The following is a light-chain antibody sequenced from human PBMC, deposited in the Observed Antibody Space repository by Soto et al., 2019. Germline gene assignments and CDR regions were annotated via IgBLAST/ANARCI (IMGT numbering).Light chain of an antibody. V-gene: IGKV1-12*01. CDR3: QQSYTSPRM. J-gene: IGKJ1*01. CDR2: AAS. Sequence: DIQMTQSPSSVSASVGDSVTISCRASQGISSWLAWYQQKPGKAPKLLIYAASSLHSGVPSRFSGSGYGTDFTLTISSLQHEDFATYYCQQSYTSPRMFGKGTTGDIK. CDR1: QGISSW.